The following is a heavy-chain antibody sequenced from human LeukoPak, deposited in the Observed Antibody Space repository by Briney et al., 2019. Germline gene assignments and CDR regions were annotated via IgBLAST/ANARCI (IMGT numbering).Heavy chain of an antibody. Sequence: PGGSLSLSCAVSGFPSSVYEMNWVRQAPGKGLEWVSNIGSSGAIRHYADSVKGRFSISRDNAKNTLYLQMNSLRAEDTAVYYCVRAVAGRGNIWGQGTMVTVSS. CDR2: IGSSGAIR. CDR3: VRAVAGRGNI. J-gene: IGHJ3*02. CDR1: GFPSSVYE. V-gene: IGHV3-48*03. D-gene: IGHD6-19*01.